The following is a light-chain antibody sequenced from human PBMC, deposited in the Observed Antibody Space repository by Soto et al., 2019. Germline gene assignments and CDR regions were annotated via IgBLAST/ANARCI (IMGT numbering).Light chain of an antibody. CDR2: EVT. Sequence: QSVLTQPPSASVSPGQSVTVSCAGTSNNVGSYDYVSWYRQHPGQAPKLLIYEVTKRPSGVPDRFSGSKSGNTASLTVSGLQAEDGADYYCSSFVGVNSYVFGTGTKVTVL. CDR1: SNNVGSYDY. V-gene: IGLV2-8*01. CDR3: SSFVGVNSYV. J-gene: IGLJ1*01.